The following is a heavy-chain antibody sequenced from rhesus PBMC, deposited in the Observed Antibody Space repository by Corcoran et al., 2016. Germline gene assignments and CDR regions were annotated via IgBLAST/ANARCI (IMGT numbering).Heavy chain of an antibody. CDR1: TFSSYD. Sequence: TFSSYDMSWVRQALGKGLEWVSSISNTGKTIYYAGSVKGRFTISRDNSKNTRSLQMNSLRAEDTAVYYCAKDSGSYYYYGLDSWGQGVVVTVSS. CDR2: ISNTGKTI. J-gene: IGHJ6*01. CDR3: AKDSGSYYYYGLDS. D-gene: IGHD3-16*01. V-gene: IGHV3S4*01.